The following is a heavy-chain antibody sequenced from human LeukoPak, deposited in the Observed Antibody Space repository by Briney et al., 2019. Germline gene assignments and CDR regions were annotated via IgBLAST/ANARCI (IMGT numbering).Heavy chain of an antibody. CDR1: GFTFSSYG. J-gene: IGHJ6*03. V-gene: IGHV3-33*06. CDR2: IWYDGSNK. CDR3: AKAYYYYYMDV. Sequence: GRSLRLSCAASGFTFSSYGMHWVRQAPGKGLEWVAVIWYDGSNKYYAASVKGRFTISRDNSKNTLYLQMNSLGAEDTAVYYCAKAYYYYYMDVWGKGTTVTVSS.